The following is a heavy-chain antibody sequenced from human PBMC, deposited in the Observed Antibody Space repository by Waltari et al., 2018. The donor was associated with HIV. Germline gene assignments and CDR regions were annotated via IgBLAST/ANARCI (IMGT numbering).Heavy chain of an antibody. CDR1: GGSINSSSYY. CDR3: ARDSSPILAAIDY. D-gene: IGHD6-19*01. CDR2: IYYSGST. J-gene: IGHJ4*02. V-gene: IGHV4-39*07. Sequence: QLQLQESGPGLVKPSETLSLTCTVSGGSINSSSYYWGWIRQPPGKGLEWIGSIYYSGSTDYKPSLKSRVTISVDTSKNQFSLKLSSVTAADTAVYYCARDSSPILAAIDYWGQGTLVTVSS.